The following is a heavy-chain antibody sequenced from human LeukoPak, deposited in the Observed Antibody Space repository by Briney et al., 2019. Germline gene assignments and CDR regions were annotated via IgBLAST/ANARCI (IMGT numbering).Heavy chain of an antibody. Sequence: PAGSLRLSCAASGFSFSSYIMNCVRHAPGKGLEWLLYISSSSSTIYYAASVKGRFTISRDNAKNSLYLQMNSLRDEDTAVYYCARERGYSGYAYDYWGQGTPVTVSS. CDR1: GFSFSSYI. D-gene: IGHD5-12*01. CDR3: ARERGYSGYAYDY. J-gene: IGHJ4*02. CDR2: ISSSSSTI. V-gene: IGHV3-48*02.